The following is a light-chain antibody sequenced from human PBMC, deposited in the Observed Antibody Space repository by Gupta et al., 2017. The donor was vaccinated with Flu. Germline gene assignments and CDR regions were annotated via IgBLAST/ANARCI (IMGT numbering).Light chain of an antibody. Sequence: QLTLTQSPSASASLGASVKLTCTLSSGHSTYAISWHQQPPGKGPRYLMTIKNDGSHTLGAGIPDRFSGSSSEADRYLTISNLQSEDEAVYYCQTWGTGISVFGGGTRLTVL. J-gene: IGLJ3*02. CDR2: IKNDGSH. V-gene: IGLV4-69*01. CDR1: SGHSTYA. CDR3: QTWGTGISV.